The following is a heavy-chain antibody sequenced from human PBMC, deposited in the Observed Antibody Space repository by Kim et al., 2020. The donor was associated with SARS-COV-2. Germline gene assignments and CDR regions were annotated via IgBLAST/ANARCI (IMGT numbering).Heavy chain of an antibody. Sequence: YYNPSHKCRATLSVDASKNQVSLKLSSVTAADTAVYYGAGYSSGPYAFDIWGQGTMVTVSS. D-gene: IGHD6-25*01. J-gene: IGHJ3*02. V-gene: IGHV4-31*02. CDR3: AGYSSGPYAFDI.